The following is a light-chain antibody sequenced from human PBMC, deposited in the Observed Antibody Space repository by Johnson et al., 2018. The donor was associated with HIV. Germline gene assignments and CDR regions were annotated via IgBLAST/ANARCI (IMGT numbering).Light chain of an antibody. V-gene: IGLV1-51*02. CDR2: ENN. Sequence: QAVLNQPPSVSAAPGQKVTISCSGSSSNIGKNHVSWYQQFPGTAPKLLIYENNKRPSGIPDRFSGSKSGTSATLGITGLQTGDEADYYCGTWDSSLSAGRYVFGTGTKVTVL. J-gene: IGLJ1*01. CDR1: SSNIGKNH. CDR3: GTWDSSLSAGRYV.